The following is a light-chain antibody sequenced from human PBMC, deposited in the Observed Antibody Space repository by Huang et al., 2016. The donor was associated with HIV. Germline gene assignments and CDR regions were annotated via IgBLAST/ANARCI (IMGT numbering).Light chain of an antibody. V-gene: IGKV1-39*01. J-gene: IGKJ1*01. Sequence: DIQMTQSPSSLSASVGDRLIITCRASQSIRNYLNWFQQRPGKVPKLLIYTASSFQSGVPSRFSGSGSGTDFTLTISSLQPEDFATYYCQQSYSTPWTFGQGTKVDI. CDR2: TAS. CDR3: QQSYSTPWT. CDR1: QSIRNY.